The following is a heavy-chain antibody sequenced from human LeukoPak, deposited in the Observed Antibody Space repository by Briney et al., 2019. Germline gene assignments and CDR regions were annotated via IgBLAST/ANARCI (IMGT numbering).Heavy chain of an antibody. V-gene: IGHV4-4*08. CDR2: IYTSGST. CDR1: GGSISSYY. J-gene: IGHJ4*02. D-gene: IGHD2-2*01. Sequence: SETLSLTCTVSGGSISSYYWSWIRQPPGKGLEWIGRIYTSGSTNYNPSLKSRVTISVDTSKNQFSLKLSSVTAADTAVYYCARGGTVVVPAAMGDWEARFDYWGQGTLVTVSS. CDR3: ARGGTVVVPAAMGDWEARFDY.